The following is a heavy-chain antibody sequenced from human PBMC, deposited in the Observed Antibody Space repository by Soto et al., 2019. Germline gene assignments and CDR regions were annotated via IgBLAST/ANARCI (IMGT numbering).Heavy chain of an antibody. CDR1: GVSFRGYY. D-gene: IGHD3-22*01. Sequence: ETRSLTCSVYGVSFRGYYWSWIRQPPGKGLEWIGEINHSGSTNYNPSLKSRVTISVDTSKNQFSLKLSSVTAADTAVYYCARNSYYSDSSGYYYRASYFDYWGQGTLVTVSS. J-gene: IGHJ4*02. CDR2: INHSGST. V-gene: IGHV4-34*01. CDR3: ARNSYYSDSSGYYYRASYFDY.